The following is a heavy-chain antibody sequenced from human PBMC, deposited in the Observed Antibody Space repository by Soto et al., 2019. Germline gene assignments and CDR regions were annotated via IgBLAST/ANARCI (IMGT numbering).Heavy chain of an antibody. CDR3: VRENYYYGMGV. CDR1: GFTVSRNY. Sequence: GGSLRLSCAASGFTVSRNYMSWVRQAPGKGLEWVSAINSGGSTFYADSVKGRFTISRDNSKNTLYLQMNSLRVEDTAMYYCVRENYYYGMGVWGQGTAVTVSS. V-gene: IGHV3-66*01. J-gene: IGHJ6*02. CDR2: INSGGST.